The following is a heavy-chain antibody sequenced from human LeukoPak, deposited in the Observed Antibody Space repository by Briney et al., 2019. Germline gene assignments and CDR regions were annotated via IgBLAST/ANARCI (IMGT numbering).Heavy chain of an antibody. D-gene: IGHD2/OR15-2a*01. J-gene: IGHJ4*02. Sequence: GGSLRLSCAASGFSFSGYWMTWVRQAPGKGLERVANKKEDGSEKYYADFVKGRFTISRDNAKNSLDLQMNSLRAEDTAVYYCARRGSTDYWGQGTLVTVSS. CDR3: ARRGSTDY. V-gene: IGHV3-7*03. CDR1: GFSFSGYW. CDR2: KKEDGSEK.